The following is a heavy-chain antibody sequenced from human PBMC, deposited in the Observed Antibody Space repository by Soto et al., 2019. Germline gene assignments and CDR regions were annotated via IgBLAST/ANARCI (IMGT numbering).Heavy chain of an antibody. CDR1: GGSISSGGYY. V-gene: IGHV4-31*03. Sequence: TLSLTCNVSGGSISSGGYYWSWFRQHPGKGLEWIGYIYYSGTTYYNPSLKSRLTISVDTSKNQFSLKLSSVTAADTAVYFYASQATGWHPAYSAQGTLVTVSS. J-gene: IGHJ4*02. D-gene: IGHD1-1*01. CDR2: IYYSGTT. CDR3: ASQATGWHPAY.